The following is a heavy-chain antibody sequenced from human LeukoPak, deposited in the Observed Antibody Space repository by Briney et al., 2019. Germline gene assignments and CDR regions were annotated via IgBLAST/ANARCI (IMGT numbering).Heavy chain of an antibody. J-gene: IGHJ6*03. Sequence: WGSLRLSCAASGFAFSTFAMGWVRQPPGKGLEWLSPSNGGGNTTFYSDSVKGRFTISRDNSKNTLYLHMDSLRPDDPAIYYCTKELHVAVAVADYYYFYMDVWGRGTAVTVSS. CDR2: SNGGGNTT. V-gene: IGHV3-23*01. CDR1: GFAFSTFA. CDR3: TKELHVAVAVADYYYFYMDV. D-gene: IGHD6-19*01.